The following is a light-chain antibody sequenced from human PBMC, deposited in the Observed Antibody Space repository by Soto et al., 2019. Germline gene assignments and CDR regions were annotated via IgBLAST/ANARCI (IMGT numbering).Light chain of an antibody. V-gene: IGLV1-40*01. Sequence: QFVLTQTPSVSGAPGQTITMSCTGSSSNIGAGYDVHWYQQLPGAAPRLLIYADNNRPSGVPDRFSASNSGTSASLAITGLQGEDEAVYYCQSYDTSLSGVIFGAGTKLTAL. J-gene: IGLJ2*01. CDR1: SSNIGAGYD. CDR3: QSYDTSLSGVI. CDR2: ADN.